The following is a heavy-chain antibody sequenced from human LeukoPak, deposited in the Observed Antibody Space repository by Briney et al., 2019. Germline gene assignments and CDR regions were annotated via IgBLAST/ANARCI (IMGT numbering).Heavy chain of an antibody. CDR2: INSDGSTT. Sequence: PGGSLRLSCAASGFTLSNSWIHWVRQAPGKGLVWVSRINSDGSTTTYADSVKGRFTTSRDNAKNTLYLQMNSLRAEDTAVYYCARAARADCTNPTCHSWLAPWGQGTQVTVSS. J-gene: IGHJ5*02. CDR1: GFTLSNSW. D-gene: IGHD2-8*01. CDR3: ARAARADCTNPTCHSWLAP. V-gene: IGHV3-74*01.